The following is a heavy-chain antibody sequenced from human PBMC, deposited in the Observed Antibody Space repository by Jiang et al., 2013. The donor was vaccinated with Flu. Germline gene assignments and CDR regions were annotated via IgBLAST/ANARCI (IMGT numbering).Heavy chain of an antibody. CDR1: GGSVSSSSDV. CDR3: TRGRNWYFDL. J-gene: IGHJ2*01. Sequence: QTLSLTCAISGGSVSSSSDVWNWIRQSPSRGLEWLGRTYYRSNWYNDYAESLKSRITINPDTSRNQFSLQLNFVTPEDTAVYYCTRGRNWYFDLWGRGTLVTVSS. CDR2: TYYRSNWYN. V-gene: IGHV6-1*01.